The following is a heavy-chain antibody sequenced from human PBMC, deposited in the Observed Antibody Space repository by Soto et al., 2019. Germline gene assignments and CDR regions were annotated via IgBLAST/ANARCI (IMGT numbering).Heavy chain of an antibody. CDR2: IFSSGTT. CDR1: GDSINTRSYY. J-gene: IGHJ4*02. V-gene: IGHV4-39*01. D-gene: IGHD5-18*01. CDR3: ARHSGYSYGFDY. Sequence: SETLSLTCTVSGDSINTRSYYWGWIRQPPGKGLEWIANIFSSGTTDYNSFLKSRVTISIDTSKNLFSLDVRSAAAADTAVYFCARHSGYSYGFDYWGQGVLVTVSS.